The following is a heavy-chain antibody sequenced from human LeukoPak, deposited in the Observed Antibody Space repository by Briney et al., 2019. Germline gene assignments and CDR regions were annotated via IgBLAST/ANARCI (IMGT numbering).Heavy chain of an antibody. CDR3: ARRSDVWFGKYYFDY. V-gene: IGHV3-30*02. J-gene: IGHJ4*02. Sequence: GGSLRLSCAASGFTFSSYGMQWVRQAPGKGLEWVAFIHFDGSNKYYADSVKGRFTISRDNSKNTLYLQMNSLRAEDTAVYYCARRSDVWFGKYYFDYWGQGTLVTVSS. D-gene: IGHD3-10*01. CDR1: GFTFSSYG. CDR2: IHFDGSNK.